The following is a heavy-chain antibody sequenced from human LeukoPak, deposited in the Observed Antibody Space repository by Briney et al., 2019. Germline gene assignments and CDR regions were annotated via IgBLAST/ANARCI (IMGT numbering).Heavy chain of an antibody. V-gene: IGHV3-23*01. CDR1: GFTFSSYA. Sequence: PGGSLRLSCAASGFTFSSYAMNWVRQAPGKGLEWVSAISGSGGSTYYADSVKGRFTISRDNSKNTLYLQMHSLRAEDTAVYSCSSGQHYSYGHWGQGTLVTVSS. CDR2: ISGSGGST. CDR3: SSGQHYSYGH. D-gene: IGHD5-18*01. J-gene: IGHJ4*02.